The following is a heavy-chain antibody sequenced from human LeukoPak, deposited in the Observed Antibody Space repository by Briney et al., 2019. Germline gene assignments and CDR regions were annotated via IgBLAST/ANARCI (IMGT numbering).Heavy chain of an antibody. CDR2: INPSGGST. CDR1: GYTFTGYY. CDR3: ARTSYRELLGGFDY. D-gene: IGHD1-26*01. Sequence: ASVKVSCKASGYTFTGYYMHWVRQAPGQGLEWMGIINPSGGSTSYAQKFQGRVTMTRDMSTSTVYMELSSLRSEDTAVYFCARTSYRELLGGFDYWGQGTRVTVSS. J-gene: IGHJ4*02. V-gene: IGHV1-46*01.